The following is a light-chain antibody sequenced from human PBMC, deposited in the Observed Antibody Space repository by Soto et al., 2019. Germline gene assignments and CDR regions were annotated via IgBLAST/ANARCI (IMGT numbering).Light chain of an antibody. CDR1: QSVSSK. V-gene: IGKV3-15*01. Sequence: EIVMTQSPATLSVTPGEKATHSFRASQSVSSKLAWYQQKPGQAPRLLIYAASTRATGIPARFSGSGSGTEFTITISSLQSEDFAVYYCQQYNNWHVFGQGTKVDIK. J-gene: IGKJ1*01. CDR3: QQYNNWHV. CDR2: AAS.